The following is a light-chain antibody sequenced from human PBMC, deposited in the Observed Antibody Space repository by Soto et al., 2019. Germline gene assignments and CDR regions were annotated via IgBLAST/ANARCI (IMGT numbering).Light chain of an antibody. V-gene: IGKV3-20*01. CDR2: GAS. Sequence: EIVMTQSPATLSVSPGERATLSCRASQSVGSDLAWYQQKPGQAPRLVIYGASSRATGIPDSFSGSGSGTDFTLTISRLEAEDFAVYYCQHYGRSAPYTFGQGTKLEIK. CDR3: QHYGRSAPYT. CDR1: QSVGSD. J-gene: IGKJ2*01.